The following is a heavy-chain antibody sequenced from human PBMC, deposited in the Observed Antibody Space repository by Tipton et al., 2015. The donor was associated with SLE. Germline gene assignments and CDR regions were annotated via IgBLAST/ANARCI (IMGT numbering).Heavy chain of an antibody. CDR2: ISSSSNTI. D-gene: IGHD3/OR15-3a*01. Sequence: SLRLSCAASGFTFSSYEMNWVRQAPGKGLEWVSYISSSSNTIDYADSVKGRCTFSRDNAKNSLYLQMNSLRAEDTAVYYCARDPSGLDPFDFWGQGTMVTVSS. V-gene: IGHV3-48*03. J-gene: IGHJ3*01. CDR1: GFTFSSYE. CDR3: ARDPSGLDPFDF.